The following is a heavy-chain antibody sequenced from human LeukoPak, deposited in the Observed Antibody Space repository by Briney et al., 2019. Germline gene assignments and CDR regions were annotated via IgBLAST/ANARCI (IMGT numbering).Heavy chain of an antibody. CDR2: IYFTGST. CDR3: ERVELSPYYDFWSGYNPKNNWFDP. J-gene: IGHJ5*02. CDR1: GGSPSNYI. D-gene: IGHD3-3*01. V-gene: IGHV4-59*12. Sequence: SETLSLTCTVLGGSPSNYIWNWIRQPPGKGLGWIGYIYFTGSTNYNPSLKSRVTMSVDTSKNQFSLNLSSVTAADTAVYYCERVELSPYYDFWSGYNPKNNWFDPWGQGTLVTVSS.